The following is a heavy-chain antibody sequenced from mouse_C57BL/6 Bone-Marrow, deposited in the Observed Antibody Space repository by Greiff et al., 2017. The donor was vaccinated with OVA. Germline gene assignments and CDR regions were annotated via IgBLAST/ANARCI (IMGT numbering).Heavy chain of an antibody. J-gene: IGHJ3*01. V-gene: IGHV1-63*01. Sequence: VQLVESGAELVRPGTSVKMSCKASGYTFTDYWIGWAKQRPGHGLEWIGDIYPGGGYTNYNEKFKGKGTLTADKSSSTAYMQFSSLTSEDSAIYYCTRSFDGYYLGFAYWGQGTLVTVSA. CDR2: IYPGGGYT. CDR1: GYTFTDYW. D-gene: IGHD2-3*01. CDR3: TRSFDGYYLGFAY.